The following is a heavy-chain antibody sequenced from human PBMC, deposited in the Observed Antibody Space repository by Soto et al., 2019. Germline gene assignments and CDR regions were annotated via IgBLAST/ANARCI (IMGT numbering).Heavy chain of an antibody. CDR3: AHHPYYGLGSYSFDY. V-gene: IGHV2-5*02. D-gene: IGHD3-10*01. J-gene: IGHJ4*02. CDR1: GFSLTTSGVG. Sequence: QITLKESGPTLVRPTQPLTLTCTFSGFSLTTSGVGVGWIRQPPGKAVEGLAVIYWDDDKRYSSSLKSRLTIHKDTHKNQVVLTMTNMDPVDTATYYCAHHPYYGLGSYSFDYWGQGTLVTVSS. CDR2: IYWDDDK.